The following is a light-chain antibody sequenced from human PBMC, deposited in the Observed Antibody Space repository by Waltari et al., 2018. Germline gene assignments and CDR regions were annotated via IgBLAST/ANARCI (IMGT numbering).Light chain of an antibody. J-gene: IGKJ2*01. CDR3: MQGLQTPYT. Sequence: DIEMTQSPLSLPVTPGEPASISCRASQSLLYGNGFNCVDWYLQKPGQSPQLLIYLGSNRASGVSDRFSGSGSGTDFTLKISRVEAGDVGLYYCMQGLQTPYTFGRGTKLEIK. CDR2: LGS. CDR1: QSLLYGNGFNC. V-gene: IGKV2-28*01.